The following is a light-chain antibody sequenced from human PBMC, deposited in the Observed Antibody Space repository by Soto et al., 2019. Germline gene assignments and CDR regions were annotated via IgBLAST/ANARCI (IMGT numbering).Light chain of an antibody. V-gene: IGKV3-20*01. J-gene: IGKJ4*01. CDR3: QQYGNSPLT. Sequence: EIVLTQSPGTLSLSPGERATLSCRAGQSVSSSYLAWYQQRPGQAPRLLIYGASNRATGIPDRFSGSGSGTDFTLTISRLEPEDFAVYFCQQYGNSPLTFGGGTKVEIK. CDR2: GAS. CDR1: QSVSSSY.